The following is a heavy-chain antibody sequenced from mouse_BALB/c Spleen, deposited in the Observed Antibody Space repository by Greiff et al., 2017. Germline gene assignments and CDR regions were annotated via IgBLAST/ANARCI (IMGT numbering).Heavy chain of an antibody. CDR2: IYPYNGGT. Sequence: VHVKQSGPELVKPGASVKISCKASGYTFTDYNMHWVKQSHGKSLEWIGYIYPYNGGTGYNQKFKSKATLTVDNSSSTAYMELRSLTSEDSAVYYCATYDGYYVGFAYWGQGTLVTVSA. CDR3: ATYDGYYVGFAY. D-gene: IGHD2-3*01. V-gene: IGHV1S29*02. J-gene: IGHJ3*01. CDR1: GYTFTDYN.